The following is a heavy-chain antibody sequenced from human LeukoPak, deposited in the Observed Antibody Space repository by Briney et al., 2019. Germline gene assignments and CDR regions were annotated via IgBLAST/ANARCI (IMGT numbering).Heavy chain of an antibody. J-gene: IGHJ1*01. CDR1: GFTFSDYF. V-gene: IGHV3-11*06. CDR3: ARVNPTNSGFYTY. D-gene: IGHD3-22*01. CDR2: IGPSSDNI. Sequence: GGSLRLSCAASGFTFSDYFMSWVRQAPEKGLEWVSYIGPSSDNINYADSVKGRFTVSRDNAKNSLYLQMNSLRAEDTAVYYCARVNPTNSGFYTYWGQGTLVTVSS.